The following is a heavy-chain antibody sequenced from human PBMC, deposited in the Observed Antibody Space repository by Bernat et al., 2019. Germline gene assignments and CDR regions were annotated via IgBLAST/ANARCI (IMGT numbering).Heavy chain of an antibody. J-gene: IGHJ6*02. CDR3: ARDSRGMDV. Sequence: EVQLLESGGGLVQPGGSLRLSCVASGFTFSSYAMRWVRQAPGKGLEWVSGISGSGGDTYYADSVKGRFTISRDNSKNTLYLQMNSLRAEDTAVYYCARDSRGMDVWGQGTTVTVSS. CDR2: ISGSGGDT. V-gene: IGHV3-23*01. CDR1: GFTFSSYA.